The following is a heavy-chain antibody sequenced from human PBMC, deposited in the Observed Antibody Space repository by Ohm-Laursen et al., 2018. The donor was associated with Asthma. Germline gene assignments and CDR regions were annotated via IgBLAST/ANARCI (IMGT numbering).Heavy chain of an antibody. J-gene: IGHJ5*02. CDR3: ARRLVSYNWFDP. CDR1: GYTFTSYG. Sequence: ASVKVSCKTSGYTFTSYGISWVRQAPGQGLEWMGWISAYNGNTNYAQKLQGRVTMTTDTSTSTAYMELRSLRSDDTAVYYCARRLVSYNWFDPWGQGTLVTVSS. D-gene: IGHD2-21*01. V-gene: IGHV1-18*01. CDR2: ISAYNGNT.